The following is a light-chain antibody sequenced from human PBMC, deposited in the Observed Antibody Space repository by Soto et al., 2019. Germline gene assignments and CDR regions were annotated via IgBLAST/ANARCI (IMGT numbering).Light chain of an antibody. J-gene: IGKJ1*01. V-gene: IGKV3-20*01. CDR1: QSVSSSY. Sequence: EIVLTQSPGTLSLSPGERATLSCRASQSVSSSYLAWYQQKPGQAPRLLIYDASSRATGIPDRFSGSGSGTDFTLTIRRLEPEDFAVYYCQQYGSSRRTFGQGTKVEIK. CDR3: QQYGSSRRT. CDR2: DAS.